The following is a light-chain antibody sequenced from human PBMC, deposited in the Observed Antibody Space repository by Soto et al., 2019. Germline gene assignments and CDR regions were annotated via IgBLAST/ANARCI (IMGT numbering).Light chain of an antibody. CDR1: SSDVGGYNY. Sequence: ALTQPPSASGSPGQSVTISCTGTSSDVGGYNYVSWYQQHPGKAPKLMIYEVSKRPSGVPDRFSGSKSGNTASLTVSGLQAEDEADYYCSSYAGSNNLGFGGGTKLTVL. CDR3: SSYAGSNNLG. J-gene: IGLJ3*02. V-gene: IGLV2-8*01. CDR2: EVS.